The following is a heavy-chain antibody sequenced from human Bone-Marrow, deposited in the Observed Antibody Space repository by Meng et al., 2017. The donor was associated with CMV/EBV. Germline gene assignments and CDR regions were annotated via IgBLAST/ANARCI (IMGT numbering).Heavy chain of an antibody. D-gene: IGHD2-2*01. CDR1: GGSISSGGYY. J-gene: IGHJ4*02. V-gene: IGHV4-61*08. CDR2: IYYSGST. CDR3: ARQDIVVVPAAMYY. Sequence: SETLSLTCTVSGGSISSGGYYWSWIRQHPGKGLEWIGYIYYSGSTNYNPSLKSRVTISVDTSKNQFSLKLSSVTAADTAVYYCARQDIVVVPAAMYYWGQGTLVTVSS.